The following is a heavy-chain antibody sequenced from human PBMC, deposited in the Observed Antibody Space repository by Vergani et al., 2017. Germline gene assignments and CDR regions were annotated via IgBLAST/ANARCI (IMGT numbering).Heavy chain of an antibody. Sequence: QVQLVESGGGVVQPGRSLRLSCAASGFTFSSYGMHWVRQAPGKGLEWVAVIWYDGSNKYYADSVKGRFTISRDNSKNTLYLQMNSLRAEDTAVYYCARGIGDLPPYYYYYGIDVWGQGTTVTVSS. CDR1: GFTFSSYG. D-gene: IGHD4-17*01. J-gene: IGHJ6*02. CDR2: IWYDGSNK. V-gene: IGHV3-33*01. CDR3: ARGIGDLPPYYYYYGIDV.